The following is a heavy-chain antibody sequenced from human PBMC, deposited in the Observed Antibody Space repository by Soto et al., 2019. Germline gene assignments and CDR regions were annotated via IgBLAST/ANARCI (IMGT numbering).Heavy chain of an antibody. V-gene: IGHV1-24*01. CDR3: AXAKGFWSGYYNPNAFDI. D-gene: IGHD3-3*01. CDR2: FDPEDGET. CDR1: GYTLTELS. J-gene: IGHJ3*02. Sequence: ASVKVSCKVSGYTLTELSMHWVRQAPGKGLEWMGGFDPEDGETIYAQKFQGRVTMTEDTSTDTAYMELSSLRSEDTAVYYCAXAKGFWSGYYNPNAFDIWGQGTMVTVSS.